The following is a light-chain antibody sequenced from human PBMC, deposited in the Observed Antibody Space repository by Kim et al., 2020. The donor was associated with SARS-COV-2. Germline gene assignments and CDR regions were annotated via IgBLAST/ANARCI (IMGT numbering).Light chain of an antibody. J-gene: IGLJ2*01. CDR2: DVK. CDR1: SSDVGGYDH. V-gene: IGLV2-14*03. Sequence: GQSSTISCTGTSSDVGGYDHVSWYQQYPGKAPKLMIYDVKHRPSGFSNRFSGSKSGKTASLTISGLQAEDEADYYCSSYTARTTLVFGGGTQLTVL. CDR3: SSYTARTTLV.